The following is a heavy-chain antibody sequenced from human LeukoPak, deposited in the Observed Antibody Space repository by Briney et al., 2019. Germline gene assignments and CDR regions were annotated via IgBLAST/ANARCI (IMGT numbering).Heavy chain of an antibody. CDR3: ARTAVADYDYFDY. Sequence: GGSLRLSCAASGFTFSSYWMSWVRQAPGKGLEWVANIKQDGSEKYYVDSVKGRFTISRDNAKNSLYLQMNSLRAEDTAVCYCARTAVADYDYFDYWGQGTLVTVSS. CDR1: GFTFSSYW. J-gene: IGHJ4*02. CDR2: IKQDGSEK. D-gene: IGHD6-19*01. V-gene: IGHV3-7*05.